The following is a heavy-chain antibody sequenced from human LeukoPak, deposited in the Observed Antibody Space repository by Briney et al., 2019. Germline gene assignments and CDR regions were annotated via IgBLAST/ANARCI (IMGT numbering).Heavy chain of an antibody. CDR2: ISYDGSNK. D-gene: IGHD2-8*01. CDR3: AKEGIVLMVYAS. V-gene: IGHV3-30*18. J-gene: IGHJ4*02. Sequence: QSGGSLRLSCAASGFTFSSYGMHWVRQAPGKGLEWVAVISYDGSNKYYADSVKGRFTISRDNSKNTLYLQMNSLRAEDTAVYYCAKEGIVLMVYASWGQGTLVTVSS. CDR1: GFTFSSYG.